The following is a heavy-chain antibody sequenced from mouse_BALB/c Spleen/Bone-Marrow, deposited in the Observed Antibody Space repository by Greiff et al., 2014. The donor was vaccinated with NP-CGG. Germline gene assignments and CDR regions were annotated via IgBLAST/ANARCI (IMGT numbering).Heavy chain of an antibody. CDR1: GYTFSSYW. D-gene: IGHD1-2*01. Sequence: VKLVESGAELMKPGASVKISCKATGYTFSSYWIEWVKQRPGHGLEWIGEILLGSGSTNYNEKFKGKATFTADTSSNTAYMQLSSLTSEDSAVYYCARRVTTANYWGQGTTLTVSS. CDR3: ARRVTTANY. V-gene: IGHV1-9*01. J-gene: IGHJ2*01. CDR2: ILLGSGST.